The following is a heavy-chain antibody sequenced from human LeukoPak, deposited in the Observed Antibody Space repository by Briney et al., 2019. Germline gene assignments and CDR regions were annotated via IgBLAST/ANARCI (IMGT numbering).Heavy chain of an antibody. CDR2: IRYDGSNK. V-gene: IGHV3-30*02. J-gene: IGHJ4*02. D-gene: IGHD6-13*01. Sequence: GGSLRLSCAASGFTFSSYGMHWVRQAPGKGLEWVAFIRYDGSNKYYADSVKGRFTISRDNSKNTLYLQMNSLRAEDTAVYYCAKGGIAAAPGYFDYWGQGTLVTVSS. CDR1: GFTFSSYG. CDR3: AKGGIAAAPGYFDY.